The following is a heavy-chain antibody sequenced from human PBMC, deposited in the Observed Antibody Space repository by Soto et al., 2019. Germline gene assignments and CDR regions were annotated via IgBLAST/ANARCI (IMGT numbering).Heavy chain of an antibody. CDR3: ASLEWLTEPQPNNWFDP. V-gene: IGHV1-69*13. J-gene: IGHJ5*02. Sequence: SVKVSCKASGGTFSSYAISWVRRAPGQGLEWMGGIIPIFGTANYAQKFQGRVTITADESTSTAYMELSSLRSEDTAVYYCASLEWLTEPQPNNWFDPWGQGTLVTVSS. CDR1: GGTFSSYA. CDR2: IIPIFGTA. D-gene: IGHD5-12*01.